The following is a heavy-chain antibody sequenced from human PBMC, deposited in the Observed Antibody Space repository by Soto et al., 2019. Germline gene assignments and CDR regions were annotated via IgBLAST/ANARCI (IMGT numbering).Heavy chain of an antibody. Sequence: QITLNESGPTVVKPAETLTLTCTLSGFSLTTSGVGVGWIRQSPGKAPEWLALIYWDDDKRYSASLKSRLTITKDTSKNQVVLTMASVDPADTATYYCAHRILRTVFGLVTTTAISFDFWGQGTPVVVSS. D-gene: IGHD3-3*01. CDR2: IYWDDDK. CDR1: GFSLTTSGVG. V-gene: IGHV2-5*02. CDR3: AHRILRTVFGLVTTTAISFDF. J-gene: IGHJ4*02.